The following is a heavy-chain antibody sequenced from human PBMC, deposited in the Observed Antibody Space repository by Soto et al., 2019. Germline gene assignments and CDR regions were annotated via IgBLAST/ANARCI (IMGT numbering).Heavy chain of an antibody. CDR1: GFSLSTSGMC. D-gene: IGHD2-21*02. CDR3: AYRPAVTGLKRGFDP. Sequence: ESGPTLVNPTQTLTLTCTFSGFSLSTSGMCVSWIRQPPGKALEWLARIDWDDDKYYSTYLKTRLTISKDTSKNQVVLTMTNMDPVDTATYYCAYRPAVTGLKRGFDPWGQGTLVTVS. CDR2: IDWDDDK. J-gene: IGHJ5*02. V-gene: IGHV2-70*12.